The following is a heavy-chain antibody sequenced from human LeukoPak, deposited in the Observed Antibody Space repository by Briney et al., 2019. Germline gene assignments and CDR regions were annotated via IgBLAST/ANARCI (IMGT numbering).Heavy chain of an antibody. CDR1: GFTFSSYA. CDR2: ISHDGSNK. J-gene: IGHJ4*02. CDR3: ARGLGYSYGDYSDY. D-gene: IGHD5-18*01. V-gene: IGHV3-30-3*01. Sequence: GGSLRLSCAASGFTFSSYAMHWVRQAPGKGLEWVAVISHDGSNKYYADSVKGRFTISRDNSKNTLYLQMNSLRVEDTAMYYCARGLGYSYGDYSDYWGQGTLVTVSS.